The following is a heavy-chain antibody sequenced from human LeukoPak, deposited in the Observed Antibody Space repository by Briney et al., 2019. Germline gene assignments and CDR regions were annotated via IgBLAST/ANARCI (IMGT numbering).Heavy chain of an antibody. CDR1: GFTFSSYW. CDR3: ARHLSGITGYTYGRGIDY. J-gene: IGHJ4*02. CDR2: INSDGSST. Sequence: GGSLKLSCAASGFTFSSYWMHWVRQAPGKGLVWVSRINSDGSSTSYADSVKGRFTISRDNAKTSLYLQMNSLRAEDTAVYYCARHLSGITGYTYGRGIDYWGQGTLVTVSS. D-gene: IGHD5-18*01. V-gene: IGHV3-74*01.